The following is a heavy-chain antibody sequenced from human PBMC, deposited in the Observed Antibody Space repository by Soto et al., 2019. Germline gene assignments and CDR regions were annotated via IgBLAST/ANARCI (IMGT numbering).Heavy chain of an antibody. Sequence: ASVKVSCKASGYTFTSYYMHWVRQAPGQGLEWMGIVNPSGGSTSYAQKFQGRVTMTRDTSTSTVYMELSSLRSEDTAVYYCARDIGSDGMDVWGQGTTVTVSS. CDR1: GYTFTSYY. CDR2: VNPSGGST. J-gene: IGHJ6*02. V-gene: IGHV1-46*01. D-gene: IGHD2-15*01. CDR3: ARDIGSDGMDV.